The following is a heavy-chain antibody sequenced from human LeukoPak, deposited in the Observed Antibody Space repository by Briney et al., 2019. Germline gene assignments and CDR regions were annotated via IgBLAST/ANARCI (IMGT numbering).Heavy chain of an antibody. CDR3: ARALGKDNFLTPYDY. Sequence: SETLSLTCAVSGDSIRNFSWIWIRQFPGTGLEYIGNLSHNGSTNYHPSLKSRVSIFVDTSNNQFSLKVSSVTAADTAVYYCARALGKDNFLTPYDYWGQGTLVTVSS. CDR2: LSHNGST. V-gene: IGHV4-59*01. D-gene: IGHD3-16*01. J-gene: IGHJ4*02. CDR1: GDSIRNFS.